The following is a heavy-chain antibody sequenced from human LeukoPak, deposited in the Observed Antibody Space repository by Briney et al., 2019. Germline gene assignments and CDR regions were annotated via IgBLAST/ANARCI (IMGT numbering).Heavy chain of an antibody. CDR3: AKYYDFWSGYYDI. CDR1: GGSVSSYY. D-gene: IGHD3-3*01. Sequence: PSETLSLXCTVSGGSVSSYYWSWNRQPAGKGLEWIGRINPSGSTNYNPSLKSRLTMSVDTSKNQFSLKLSSVTAADTAVYYSAKYYDFWSGYYDIWGQGTMVTVSS. V-gene: IGHV4-4*07. CDR2: INPSGST. J-gene: IGHJ3*02.